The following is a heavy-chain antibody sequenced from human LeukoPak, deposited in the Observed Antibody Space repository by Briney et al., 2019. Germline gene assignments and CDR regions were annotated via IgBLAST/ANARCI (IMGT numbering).Heavy chain of an antibody. CDR1: GFTFSSYS. D-gene: IGHD3-10*02. V-gene: IGHV3-21*01. Sequence: GGSLRLSCAASGFTFSSYSMNWVRQAPGKGLEWVSSIGSSSSYIYYADSVKGRFTISRDNAKNSLYLQMNSLRADDTAVYYCAELGITMIGGVWGKGTTVTISS. J-gene: IGHJ6*04. CDR3: AELGITMIGGV. CDR2: IGSSSSYI.